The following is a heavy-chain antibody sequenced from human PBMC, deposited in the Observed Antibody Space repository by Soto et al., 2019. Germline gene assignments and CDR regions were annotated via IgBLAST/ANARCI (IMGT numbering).Heavy chain of an antibody. CDR1: GGTFSSYA. CDR3: ASALALRPYCGGDCYPY. J-gene: IGHJ4*02. CDR2: IIPIFGTA. D-gene: IGHD2-21*02. Sequence: QVQLVQSGAEVKKPGSSVKVSCKASGGTFSSYAISWVRQAPGQGLEWMGGIIPIFGTANYAQKFQGRVTITAGEATSTAYMELSSLRSEDAAVYYCASALALRPYCGGDCYPYWGQGTLVTVSS. V-gene: IGHV1-69*01.